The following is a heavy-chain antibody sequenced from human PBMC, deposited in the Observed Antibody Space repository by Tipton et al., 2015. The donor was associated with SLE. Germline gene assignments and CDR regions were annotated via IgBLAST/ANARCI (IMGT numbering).Heavy chain of an antibody. CDR3: ARAISGYYFDS. V-gene: IGHV3-30*12. D-gene: IGHD2/OR15-2a*01. Sequence: RSLRLSCAASGFTFSAHGMHWVRQAPGKGLEWVAFIRHDGSNYYYADSVKGRFTVSRDNSKNTLYLQMNSLRAEDTALYYCARAISGYYFDSWGQGTLVTVSS. CDR1: GFTFSAHG. CDR2: IRHDGSNY. J-gene: IGHJ4*02.